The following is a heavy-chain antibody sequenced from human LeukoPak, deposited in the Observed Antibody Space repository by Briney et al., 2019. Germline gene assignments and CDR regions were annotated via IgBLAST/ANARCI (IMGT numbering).Heavy chain of an antibody. J-gene: IGHJ3*02. CDR3: AREVEYYDSSGYRPHAFDI. CDR2: ISYSGGT. V-gene: IGHV4-39*02. Sequence: SETLSLTCTVSGGSIISSNHYWGWTRQPPGKGLEWFGSISYSGGTAYNPSLRSRVTISVDTSKNRFSLKVNSVTAADTAVYYCAREVEYYDSSGYRPHAFDIWGQGTLVTVSS. D-gene: IGHD3-22*01. CDR1: GGSIISSNHY.